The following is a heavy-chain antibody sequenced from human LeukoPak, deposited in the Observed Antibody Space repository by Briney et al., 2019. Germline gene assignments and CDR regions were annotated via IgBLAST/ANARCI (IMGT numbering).Heavy chain of an antibody. CDR1: GDSITSGDSY. CDR3: AREYSH. J-gene: IGHJ4*02. V-gene: IGHV4-61*02. CDR2: IYTSGST. D-gene: IGHD5-12*01. Sequence: SETLSLTCSVSGDSITSGDSYWTWIRQPAGRGPEWIGLIYTSGSTKYNPSLKSRITMSLDTSKNQNSLQLNSVTAADTAVYYCAREYSHWGQGTLVTVSS.